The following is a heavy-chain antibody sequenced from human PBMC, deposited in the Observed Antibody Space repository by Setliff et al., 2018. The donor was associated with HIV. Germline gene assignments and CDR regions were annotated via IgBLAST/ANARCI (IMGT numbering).Heavy chain of an antibody. CDR3: ARETTVVMGDDVDNYHYSYMDV. CDR2: MNPHSGKV. J-gene: IGHJ6*03. Sequence: RASVKVSCKASGDTFTSYEINWVRQATGQGLEWMGWMNPHSGKVGHAQKFQGRVTITRNTSISTAYMELSRLTSDDTAMYYCARETTVVMGDDVDNYHYSYMDVWGKGTTVTVSS. CDR1: GDTFTSYE. V-gene: IGHV1-8*01. D-gene: IGHD4-17*01.